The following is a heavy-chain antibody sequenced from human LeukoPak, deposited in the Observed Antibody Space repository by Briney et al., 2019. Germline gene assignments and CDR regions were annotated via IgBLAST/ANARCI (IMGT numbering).Heavy chain of an antibody. Sequence: SETLSLTCTVSGGSISSYYWSWIRQPAGKGLEWIGRIYTSGSTNYNPSLKSRVTMSVDTSKNQFSLKLSSVTAADTAVYYCARVPHYYGSGSYAYQDAFDIWGQGTMVTVSS. CDR1: GGSISSYY. J-gene: IGHJ3*02. D-gene: IGHD3-10*01. V-gene: IGHV4-4*07. CDR2: IYTSGST. CDR3: ARVPHYYGSGSYAYQDAFDI.